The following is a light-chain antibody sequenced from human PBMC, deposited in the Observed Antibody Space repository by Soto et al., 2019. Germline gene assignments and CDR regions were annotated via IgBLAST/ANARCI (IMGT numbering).Light chain of an antibody. J-gene: IGKJ5*01. Sequence: DIRLTQSPSFLSRSIGERVTITCRASQVISTSLAWYQVKPGKAPKLLIYAASTLESGVPSRFRATVSGTEFSLTITSLQPEDFATYYCQQLFDSPITFGQGTRLEI. CDR2: AAS. V-gene: IGKV1-9*01. CDR3: QQLFDSPIT. CDR1: QVISTS.